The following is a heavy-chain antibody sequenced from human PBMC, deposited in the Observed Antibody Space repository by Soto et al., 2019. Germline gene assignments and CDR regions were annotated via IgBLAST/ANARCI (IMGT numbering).Heavy chain of an antibody. CDR3: ARNTYYYDSSGYYWEEWFDP. D-gene: IGHD3-22*01. Sequence: QVQLVQSGAEVKKPGASVKVSCKASGYTFTSYGISWVRQAPGQGREWRGWISDYNGNTNYAQKLQARVTMTTDTSTSTAYMELRSLRSDDTAVYYCARNTYYYDSSGYYWEEWFDPWGQGTLVTVSS. V-gene: IGHV1-18*01. CDR2: ISDYNGNT. J-gene: IGHJ5*02. CDR1: GYTFTSYG.